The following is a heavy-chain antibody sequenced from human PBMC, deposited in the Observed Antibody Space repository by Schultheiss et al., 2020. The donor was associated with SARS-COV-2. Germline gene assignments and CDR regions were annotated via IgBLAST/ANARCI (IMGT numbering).Heavy chain of an antibody. Sequence: SQTLSLTCTVSGGSISSYYWSWIRQPPGRELEWFGYIYNSGTTHYNPSLKSRVTMSVDTSKNQFSLKVTSVTGADTAVYYCARRGATFFAFDIWGQGTMVTVS. D-gene: IGHD3-16*01. CDR2: IYNSGTT. V-gene: IGHV4-4*09. J-gene: IGHJ3*02. CDR3: ARRGATFFAFDI. CDR1: GGSISSYY.